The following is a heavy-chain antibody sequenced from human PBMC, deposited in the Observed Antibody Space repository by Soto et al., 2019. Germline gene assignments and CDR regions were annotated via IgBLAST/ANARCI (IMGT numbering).Heavy chain of an antibody. Sequence: GESLKISCKGSGYSFTSYWIGWVRQMPGKGLEWMGIIYPGDSDTRYSPSFQGQVTISADKSISTAYLQWSSLKASDTAMYYCARHRVSITMVRGAPYDSYGIDVSGQGTTVTVSS. CDR1: GYSFTSYW. CDR3: ARHRVSITMVRGAPYDSYGIDV. V-gene: IGHV5-51*01. D-gene: IGHD3-10*01. J-gene: IGHJ6*02. CDR2: IYPGDSDT.